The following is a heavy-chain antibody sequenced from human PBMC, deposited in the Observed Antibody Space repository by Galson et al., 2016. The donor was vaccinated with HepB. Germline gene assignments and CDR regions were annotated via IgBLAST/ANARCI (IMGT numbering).Heavy chain of an antibody. CDR2: ISSSSTYI. CDR1: GFTFTRYS. J-gene: IGHJ4*02. Sequence: SLRLSCATSGFTFTRYSMYWVRQAPGKGLEWISSISSSSTYIYYADSVKGRFTVSRDNAETSLYLQMNNLIVEDTGVYYCARYSAYCGQGTLVTVSS. D-gene: IGHD2-21*01. CDR3: ARYSAY. V-gene: IGHV3-21*03.